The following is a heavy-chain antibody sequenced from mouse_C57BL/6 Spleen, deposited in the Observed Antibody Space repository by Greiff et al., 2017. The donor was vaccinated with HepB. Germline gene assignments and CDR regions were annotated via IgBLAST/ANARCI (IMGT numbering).Heavy chain of an antibody. CDR1: GFSLTSYG. V-gene: IGHV2-2*01. CDR3: ARSLCYYGSSYWYFDV. Sequence: QVQLKQSGPGLVQPSQSLSITCTVSGFSLTSYGVHWVRQSPGKGLEWLGVIWSGGSTDYNAAFISRLSISKDNSKSQVFFKMNSLQADDTAIYYCARSLCYYGSSYWYFDVWGTGTTVTVSS. J-gene: IGHJ1*03. CDR2: IWSGGST. D-gene: IGHD1-1*01.